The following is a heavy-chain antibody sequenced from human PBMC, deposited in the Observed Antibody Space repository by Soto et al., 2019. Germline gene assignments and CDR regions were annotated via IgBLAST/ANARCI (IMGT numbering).Heavy chain of an antibody. V-gene: IGHV4-34*01. CDR1: GGSFSGYY. Sequence: QVQLQQWGAGLLKPSETLSLTCAVYGGSFSGYYWTWIRQPPGTGLEWIGEINHSGSTNYNPSLKSRVTISVDTSKNQFSLKLTSVTAADTAVYYCARDKSTGRFDYWGQGTMVTVSS. J-gene: IGHJ4*02. D-gene: IGHD2-8*02. CDR3: ARDKSTGRFDY. CDR2: INHSGST.